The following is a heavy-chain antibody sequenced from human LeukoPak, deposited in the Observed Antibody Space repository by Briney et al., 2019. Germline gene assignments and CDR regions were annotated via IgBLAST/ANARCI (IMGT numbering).Heavy chain of an antibody. J-gene: IGHJ4*02. CDR1: GGSISSGGYY. Sequence: PSQTLSLTCTVSGGSISSGGYYWSWIRQHPGKGLEWIGYIYYSGSTYYNPSLKSRVTISVDTSKNQFSLKLSSVTAADTAVYYCAREALYCSSTSCYNIGIDYWGQGTLATVSS. CDR2: IYYSGST. D-gene: IGHD2-2*02. V-gene: IGHV4-31*03. CDR3: AREALYCSSTSCYNIGIDY.